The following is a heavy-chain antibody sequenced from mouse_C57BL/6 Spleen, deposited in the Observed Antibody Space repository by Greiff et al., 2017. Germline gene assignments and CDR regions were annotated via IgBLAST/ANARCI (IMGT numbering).Heavy chain of an antibody. J-gene: IGHJ3*01. D-gene: IGHD1-1*02. CDR2: IYPSDSET. CDR3: AREGGPWFAY. Sequence: QVQLQQPGAELVRPGSSVKLSCKASGYTFTSYWMDWVKQRPGQGLEWIGNIYPSDSETHDNQKFKDKATLPVDKSSSTAYMQLSSLTSEDSAVYYCAREGGPWFAYWGQGTLVTVSA. CDR1: GYTFTSYW. V-gene: IGHV1-61*01.